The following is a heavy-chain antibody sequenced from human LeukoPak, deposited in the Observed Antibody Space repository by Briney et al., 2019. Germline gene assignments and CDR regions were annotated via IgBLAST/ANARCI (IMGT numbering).Heavy chain of an antibody. CDR1: GYTFTGYF. CDR2: INPKTGGT. D-gene: IGHD5-24*01. Sequence: ASVKVSCKASGYTFTGYFMNWVRQAPGQGPEWMGQINPKTGGTNYAQKFQGRVTMTRDTSITTGYMELSRLRSDDTAVYYCARVGDGLNDAFDMWGQGTLVTVSS. V-gene: IGHV1-2*06. CDR3: ARVGDGLNDAFDM. J-gene: IGHJ3*02.